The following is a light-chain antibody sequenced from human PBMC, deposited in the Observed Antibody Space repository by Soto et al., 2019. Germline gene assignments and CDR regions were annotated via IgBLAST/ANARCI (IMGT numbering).Light chain of an antibody. CDR2: AAS. J-gene: IGKJ2*01. Sequence: DIQMTQSPSSLSASVGDRVTITCRASQSISSYLNWYQQNPGKAPKLLIYAASSLQSGVPSRFSGNGSGTDFTLTISSLQPEDFATYYCQQSYSTPYTFGQGTKLEIK. V-gene: IGKV1-39*01. CDR1: QSISSY. CDR3: QQSYSTPYT.